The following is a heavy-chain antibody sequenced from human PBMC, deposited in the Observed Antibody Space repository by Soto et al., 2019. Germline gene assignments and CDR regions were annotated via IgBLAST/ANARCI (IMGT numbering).Heavy chain of an antibody. CDR1: GFSFNTYV. V-gene: IGHV3-30*18. CDR2: ILYDGSKE. J-gene: IGHJ4*02. Sequence: GGSLRLSCTDSGFSFNTYVMDWVRQAPGKGLEWVARILYDGSKEYYADPVKGRFTISRDNSKDTLYLQMDRLRVEDTAVYFCAKGLALMADHWGQGTPVTVSS. D-gene: IGHD2-21*01. CDR3: AKGLALMADH.